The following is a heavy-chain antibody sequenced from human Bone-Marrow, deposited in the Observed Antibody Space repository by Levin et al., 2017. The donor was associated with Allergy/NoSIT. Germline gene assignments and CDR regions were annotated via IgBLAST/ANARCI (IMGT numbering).Heavy chain of an antibody. Sequence: PSQTLSLTCTVSGGSLSGYFWTWLRQPPGRGVEYIGYIYSSGTTDYNPSLKSRVTISVATSKKQFSLKLRSVTAADTAIYYCARLRYISTHLYYFDYWGQGMLVTVSS. D-gene: IGHD2-2*02. CDR1: GGSLSGYF. CDR2: IYSSGTT. V-gene: IGHV4-59*01. CDR3: ARLRYISTHLYYFDY. J-gene: IGHJ4*02.